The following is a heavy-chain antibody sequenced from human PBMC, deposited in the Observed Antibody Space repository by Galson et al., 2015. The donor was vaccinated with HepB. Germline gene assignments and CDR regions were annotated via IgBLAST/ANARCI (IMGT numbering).Heavy chain of an antibody. J-gene: IGHJ6*02. CDR1: GFTVSSNY. V-gene: IGHV3-66*01. CDR3: ARAMRSLRIAVAGPVYGMDV. CDR2: IYRGGSR. D-gene: IGHD6-19*01. Sequence: SLRLSCAASGFTVSSNYMSWVRQAPGKGLEWVSVIYRGGSRYYADPVKGRFTIYRDESKTTLYLQMNSLRAEDTAVYYCARAMRSLRIAVAGPVYGMDVWGQGTTVTVSS.